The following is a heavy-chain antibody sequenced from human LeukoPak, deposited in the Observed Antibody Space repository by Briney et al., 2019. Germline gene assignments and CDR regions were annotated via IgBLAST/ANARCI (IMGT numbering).Heavy chain of an antibody. V-gene: IGHV3-53*05. D-gene: IGHD6-6*01. Sequence: SGGSLRLSCAASGFTVSSNYISWVRQAPGKGLEWVSAIYSGGSTYYADSVKGRFTISRDNSKNTLYLQMNSLRAEDTAVYYCAKDGIGAALISYYYMDVWGKGTTVTVSS. CDR1: GFTVSSNY. J-gene: IGHJ6*03. CDR3: AKDGIGAALISYYYMDV. CDR2: IYSGGST.